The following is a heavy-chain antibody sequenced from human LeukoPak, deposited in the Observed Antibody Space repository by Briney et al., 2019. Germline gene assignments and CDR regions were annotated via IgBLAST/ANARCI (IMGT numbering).Heavy chain of an antibody. V-gene: IGHV4-39*01. CDR3: ARQEMVRGALTLDY. D-gene: IGHD3-10*01. Sequence: KPSETLSLTCTVSGGSISSSSYYWGWIRQPPGKGLEWIGSIYYSGSTYYNPSLKSRVTISVDTSKNQFSLKLSSVTAADTAVYYCARQEMVRGALTLDYWGQGTLVTVSS. CDR1: GGSISSSSYY. J-gene: IGHJ4*02. CDR2: IYYSGST.